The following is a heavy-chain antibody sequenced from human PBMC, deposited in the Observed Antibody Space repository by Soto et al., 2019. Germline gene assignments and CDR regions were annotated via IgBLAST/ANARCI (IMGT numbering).Heavy chain of an antibody. CDR2: INAGNDNT. Sequence: ASVKVSCKASGYTFTSYAMHWVRQAPGQRLEWMGWINAGNDNTKYSQKFQGRVTITRDTSASTAYMELSSLRSDDTAVYYCARGGYYDNNWVKLRHYGLDVWGQGTSVTVSS. V-gene: IGHV1-3*01. CDR1: GYTFTSYA. J-gene: IGHJ6*02. CDR3: ARGGYYDNNWVKLRHYGLDV. D-gene: IGHD3-16*01.